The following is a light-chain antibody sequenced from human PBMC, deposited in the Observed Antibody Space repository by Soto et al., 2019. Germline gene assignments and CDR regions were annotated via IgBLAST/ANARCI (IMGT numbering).Light chain of an antibody. Sequence: VLTQSPGTLSLSPGDRATLSCRASQSVSSSYLAWYQQKPGQAPRLLIYGASSRASGIPDRFSGSGAGTDVTLTISRLEPVDCAADYCQQMDSALGLTFGGGTKGEIK. CDR1: QSVSSSY. J-gene: IGKJ4*01. CDR2: GAS. CDR3: QQMDSALGLT. V-gene: IGKV3-20*01.